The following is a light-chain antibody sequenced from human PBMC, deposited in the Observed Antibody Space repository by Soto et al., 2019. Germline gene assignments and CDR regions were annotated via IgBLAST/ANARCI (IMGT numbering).Light chain of an antibody. Sequence: DIQMTQSPSSLSASVGDRVTITCRASQAISNYLAWYQQKPGKVPKLLIYAASTLQSGVPSRFRGSGSQNDFTLTISSLHPEDVEKSYCQKYDSATYTFGQGTKLEIK. CDR3: QKYDSATYT. CDR1: QAISNY. V-gene: IGKV1-27*01. J-gene: IGKJ2*01. CDR2: AAS.